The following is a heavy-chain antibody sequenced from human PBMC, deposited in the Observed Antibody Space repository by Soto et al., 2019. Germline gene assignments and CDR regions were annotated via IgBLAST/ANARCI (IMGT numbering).Heavy chain of an antibody. D-gene: IGHD3-3*01. CDR3: VHSKYTDFWSGYYSCYFDY. J-gene: IGHJ4*02. V-gene: IGHV2-5*01. CDR2: IYWNDDK. CDR1: GFSLSTSGEG. Sequence: QITLKESGPTQVKPTQTLTLTCTFSGFSLSTSGEGVGWIRQPPGKALEWLALIYWNDDKPYSPSLKNRLTVTKDASKYQVVLTMTNMDPVDTATYYCVHSKYTDFWSGYYSCYFDYWGQGTLVTVSS.